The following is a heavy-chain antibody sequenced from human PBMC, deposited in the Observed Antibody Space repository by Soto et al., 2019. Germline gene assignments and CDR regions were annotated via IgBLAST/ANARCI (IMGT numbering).Heavy chain of an antibody. CDR3: ARATRRYYGSGSYDWFDP. CDR1: VCSIISYF. J-gene: IGHJ5*02. Sequence: KTSGTLSLSCTVSVCSIISYFWSWIRQTPRKGLEWIGYIYYSGSTNYNPSLKSRVTISVDTSKNQFSLKLSSVTAADTAVYYLARATRRYYGSGSYDWFDPGGQGTLVTV. V-gene: IGHV4-59*01. D-gene: IGHD3-10*01. CDR2: IYYSGST.